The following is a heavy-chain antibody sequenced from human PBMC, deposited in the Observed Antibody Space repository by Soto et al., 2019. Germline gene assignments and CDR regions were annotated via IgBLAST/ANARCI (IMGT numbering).Heavy chain of an antibody. Sequence: EVQLVESGGGLVKPGGSLRLSCAASGFTFSNVWMIWVRQAPGKGLEWVGRIKSKKDGETIDYAAPVKGRFTISRDDSQNTLYLQMNSLKTEDTAVYFCTTGAWMSGRVFDSWGQGTLVTVSS. CDR2: IKSKKDGETI. CDR3: TTGAWMSGRVFDS. J-gene: IGHJ4*02. CDR1: GFTFSNVW. V-gene: IGHV3-15*01. D-gene: IGHD3-3*01.